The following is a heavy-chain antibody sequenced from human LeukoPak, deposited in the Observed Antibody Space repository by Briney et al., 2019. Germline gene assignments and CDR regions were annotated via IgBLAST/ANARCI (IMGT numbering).Heavy chain of an antibody. CDR2: ISYTGTYI. Sequence: GGSLRLSCAASAFSLSAYNMNWVRQAPGKGLEWVSSISYTGTYIYYTDSVKGRFTISRDNAQNSLYLQMNSLRAEDTAIYYCVRDRGTYRPIDYWGQGTLVTVSS. CDR3: VRDRGTYRPIDY. D-gene: IGHD1-26*01. J-gene: IGHJ4*02. V-gene: IGHV3-21*04. CDR1: AFSLSAYN.